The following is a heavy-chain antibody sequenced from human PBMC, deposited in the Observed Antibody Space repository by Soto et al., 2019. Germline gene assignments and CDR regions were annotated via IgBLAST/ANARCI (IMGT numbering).Heavy chain of an antibody. J-gene: IGHJ4*02. Sequence: QVQLVQAGAEVKKPGASVKVSCKASGDTFISYGISWVRQAPGQGLEWMGWISAYNGNTKYAQKVQDRVTMTTDTSTSTAYRELRSVRSDDTSVNYWERDVRAGIYSCAGSSVVYCGQGTMETVSS. CDR1: GDTFISYG. CDR3: ERDVRAGIYSCAGSSVVY. CDR2: ISAYNGNT. D-gene: IGHD3-10*01. V-gene: IGHV1-18*01.